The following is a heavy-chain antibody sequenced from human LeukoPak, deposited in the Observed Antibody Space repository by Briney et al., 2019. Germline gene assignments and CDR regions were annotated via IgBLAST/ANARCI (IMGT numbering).Heavy chain of an antibody. CDR3: AKDWGDKGRDDYYYGMDV. Sequence: GGSLRLSCAASGFTFDDYAMHWVRQAPGKGLEWVSGISRNSGSIGYADSVKGRFTISRDNAKNSLYLQMNSLRAEDTALYYCAKDWGDKGRDDYYYGMDVWGQGTTVTVSS. J-gene: IGHJ6*02. V-gene: IGHV3-9*01. CDR1: GFTFDDYA. D-gene: IGHD2-21*01. CDR2: ISRNSGSI.